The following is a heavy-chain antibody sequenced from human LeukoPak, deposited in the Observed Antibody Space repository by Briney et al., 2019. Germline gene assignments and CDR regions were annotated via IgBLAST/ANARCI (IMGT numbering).Heavy chain of an antibody. D-gene: IGHD4-23*01. CDR2: IIPIFGTA. V-gene: IGHV1-69*06. Sequence: SVKVSCKASGGTFSSYAISWVRQAPGQGLEWMGGIIPIFGTANYAQKFQGRVTITADKSTSTAYMELSSLRAEDTAVYYCARDPRLRWYTLDYWGQGTLVTVSS. CDR1: GGTFSSYA. CDR3: ARDPRLRWYTLDY. J-gene: IGHJ4*02.